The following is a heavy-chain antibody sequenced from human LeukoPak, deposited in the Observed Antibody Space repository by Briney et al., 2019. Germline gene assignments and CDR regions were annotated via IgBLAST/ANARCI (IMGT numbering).Heavy chain of an antibody. CDR1: GFSLSTRGGG. CDR2: IYWDDDK. CDR3: AHAYYYDSSGIGGEYYFDY. J-gene: IGHJ4*02. V-gene: IGHV2-5*02. Sequence: ESGPTLVKPTQTLTLTCTFSGFSLSTRGGGVGWIRQPPGKALEWLALIYWDDDKRYSPSLKSRLTITKDTSKNQVVLTMTNMDPVDTATYYCAHAYYYDSSGIGGEYYFDYWGQGTLVTVSS. D-gene: IGHD3-22*01.